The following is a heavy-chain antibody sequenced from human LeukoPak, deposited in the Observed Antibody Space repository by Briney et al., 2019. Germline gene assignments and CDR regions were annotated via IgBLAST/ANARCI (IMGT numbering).Heavy chain of an antibody. J-gene: IGHJ4*02. CDR1: GFTFSSYY. V-gene: IGHV1-46*01. D-gene: IGHD5-18*01. CDR2: INPSGGST. Sequence: GGSLRLSCAASGFTFSSYYMHWVRQALGQGLEWMGIINPSGGSTSYAQKFQGRVTMTRDTSTSTVYMELSSLRSEDTAVYYCARGSHVDTAMALPPDYWGQGTLVTVSS. CDR3: ARGSHVDTAMALPPDY.